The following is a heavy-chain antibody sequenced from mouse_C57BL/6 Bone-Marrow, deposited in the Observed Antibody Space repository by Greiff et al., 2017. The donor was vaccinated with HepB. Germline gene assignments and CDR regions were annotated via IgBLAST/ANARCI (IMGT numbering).Heavy chain of an antibody. CDR1: GYTFTSYG. V-gene: IGHV1-81*01. D-gene: IGHD1-1*01. Sequence: VQLQQSGAELARPGASVKLSCKASGYTFTSYGISWVKQRTGQGLEWIGEIYPRSGNTYYNEKFKGKATLTADKSSSTAYMELRRLTSEDSSVYFCAKNYVGWFAYWGQGTLVTVSA. J-gene: IGHJ3*01. CDR3: AKNYVGWFAY. CDR2: IYPRSGNT.